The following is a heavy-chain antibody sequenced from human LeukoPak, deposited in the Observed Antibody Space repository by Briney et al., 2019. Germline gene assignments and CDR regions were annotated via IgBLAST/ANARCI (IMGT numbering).Heavy chain of an antibody. J-gene: IGHJ4*03. CDR1: GGSFSGYY. V-gene: IGHV4-34*01. Sequence: PSETLSLTCAVYGGSFSGYYWSWIRQPPGKGLEWIGEINHSGSTNYNPSLKSRVTISVDTSKNQFSLKLSSVTAADTAVYYCASDRQGTVTPDYFDYWGQGTTVTVSS. CDR3: ASDRQGTVTPDYFDY. CDR2: INHSGST. D-gene: IGHD4-11*01.